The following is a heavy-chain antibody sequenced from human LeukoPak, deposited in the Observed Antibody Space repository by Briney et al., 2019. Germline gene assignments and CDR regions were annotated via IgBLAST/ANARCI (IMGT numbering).Heavy chain of an antibody. V-gene: IGHV3-7*03. CDR1: GFTFSSYW. CDR2: IKQDGSEK. CDR3: AKDCLPPSTSCFYYFDY. D-gene: IGHD2-2*01. Sequence: PGGSLRLSCAASGFTFSSYWMSWVRQAPGKGLEWVANIKQDGSEKYYVDSVKGRFTISRDNSKNTLYLQMNSLRAEDTAVYYCAKDCLPPSTSCFYYFDYWGQGTLVTVSS. J-gene: IGHJ4*02.